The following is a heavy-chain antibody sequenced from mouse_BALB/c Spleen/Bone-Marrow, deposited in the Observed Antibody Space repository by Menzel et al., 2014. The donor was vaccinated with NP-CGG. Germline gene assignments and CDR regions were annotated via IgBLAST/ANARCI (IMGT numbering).Heavy chain of an antibody. Sequence: QVQLQQSGSVLVRPGASVKLSCKASGYTFTSSWMHWAKQRPGQGLEWIGEIHPNSGNTNYNEKFKGKATLTVDTSSSTAYIDLSSLTSEDSAFYYCTREKSYGNYLWYFDVWGAGTTLTVSS. CDR1: GYTFTSSW. D-gene: IGHD2-1*01. CDR2: IHPNSGNT. CDR3: TREKSYGNYLWYFDV. J-gene: IGHJ1*01. V-gene: IGHV1S130*01.